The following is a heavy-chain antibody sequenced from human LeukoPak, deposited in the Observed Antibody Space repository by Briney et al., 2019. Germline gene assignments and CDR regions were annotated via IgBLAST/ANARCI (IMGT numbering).Heavy chain of an antibody. CDR3: ARASSTSLLPFYYYYMDV. V-gene: IGHV1-2*02. Sequence: GASVKVSCKASGYTFTGYYMHWVRQAPGQGLEGMGWINPNSGGTNYAQKFQGRVTMTRDTSISTAYMELSRLRSDDTAVYYCARASSTSLLPFYYYYMDVWGKGTTVTVSS. D-gene: IGHD2-2*01. CDR1: GYTFTGYY. J-gene: IGHJ6*03. CDR2: INPNSGGT.